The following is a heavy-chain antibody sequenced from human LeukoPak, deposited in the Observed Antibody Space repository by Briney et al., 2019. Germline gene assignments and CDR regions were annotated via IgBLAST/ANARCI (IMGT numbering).Heavy chain of an antibody. CDR3: ASLGYCSGGSCYYYYYYMDV. CDR2: IGGRGGSA. CDR1: GFTFSDYG. V-gene: IGHV3-23*01. J-gene: IGHJ6*03. Sequence: GGSLRLSCAASGFTFSDYGMNWVRQTPGKGLEWVSAIGGRGGSAYYADSVKGRFTISRDNSKNTLYLQMNSLRAEDTAVYYCASLGYCSGGSCYYYYYYMDVWGKGTTVTVSS. D-gene: IGHD2-15*01.